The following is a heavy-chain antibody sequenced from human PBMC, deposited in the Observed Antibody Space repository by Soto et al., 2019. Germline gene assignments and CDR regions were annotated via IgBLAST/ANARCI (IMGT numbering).Heavy chain of an antibody. J-gene: IGHJ4*02. CDR3: ARGSGSGSYYTNY. Sequence: PSETLSLTCAVYGGSFSGYYWSWIRQPPGKGLEWIGEINHSGSTNYNPSLKSRVTISVDTSKNQFSLKLSSVTAADTAVYYCARGSGSGSYYTNYWGQGTLVTVSS. CDR1: GGSFSGYY. CDR2: INHSGST. D-gene: IGHD3-10*01. V-gene: IGHV4-34*01.